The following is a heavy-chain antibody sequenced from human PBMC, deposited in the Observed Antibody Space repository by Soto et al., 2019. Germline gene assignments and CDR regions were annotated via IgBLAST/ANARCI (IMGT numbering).Heavy chain of an antibody. D-gene: IGHD6-13*01. V-gene: IGHV3-21*01. CDR2: ISSNSAYI. CDR1: GFTFRSFT. Sequence: PVGSLRLSCAASGFTFRSFTMNCVRQSPGKGLEWVSTISSNSAYIYYTDALRGRFTISRDNAKNSLHLQMNSLRAEDTAVYYCTRDASRDRSHRGWFEPLGPGTLVTVSS. CDR3: TRDASRDRSHRGWFEP. J-gene: IGHJ5*02.